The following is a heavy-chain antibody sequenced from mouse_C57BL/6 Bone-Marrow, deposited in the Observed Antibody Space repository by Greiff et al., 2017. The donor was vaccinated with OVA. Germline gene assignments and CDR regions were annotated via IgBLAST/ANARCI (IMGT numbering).Heavy chain of an antibody. CDR2: ISYDGSN. CDR1: GYSITSGYY. Sequence: VQLKESGPGLVKPSQSLSLTCSVTGYSITSGYYWNWIRQFPGNKLEWMGYISYDGSNNYNPSLKNRISITRDTSKNQFFLKLNSVTTEDTATYYCARDDYYGRFDYWGQGTTLTVSS. D-gene: IGHD1-1*01. CDR3: ARDDYYGRFDY. V-gene: IGHV3-6*01. J-gene: IGHJ2*01.